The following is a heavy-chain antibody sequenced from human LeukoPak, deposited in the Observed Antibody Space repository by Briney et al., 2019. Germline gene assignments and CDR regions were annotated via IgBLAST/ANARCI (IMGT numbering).Heavy chain of an antibody. CDR2: ISWDGGST. Sequence: GGSLRLSCAASGFTFDDYTMHWVCQAPGKGLEWVSLISWDGGSTYYADSVKGRFTISRDNSKNSLYLQMNSLRTEDTALYYCAKDKRGYSYGFDYWGQGTLLTVSS. J-gene: IGHJ4*02. CDR3: AKDKRGYSYGFDY. V-gene: IGHV3-43*01. CDR1: GFTFDDYT. D-gene: IGHD5-18*01.